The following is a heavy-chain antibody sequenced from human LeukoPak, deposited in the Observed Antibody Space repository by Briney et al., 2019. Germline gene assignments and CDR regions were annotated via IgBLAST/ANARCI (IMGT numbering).Heavy chain of an antibody. CDR1: GYSLTDYF. J-gene: IGHJ4*02. V-gene: IGHV1-69*04. CDR2: IIPILGIA. D-gene: IGHD3-22*01. CDR3: ARAKGVNYYDSSGYYYYY. Sequence: SVKVSCKASGYSLTDYFMHWVRQAPGQGLEWMGRIIPILGIANYAQKFQGRVTITADKSTSTAYMELSSLRSEDTAVYYCARAKGVNYYDSSGYYYYYWGQGTLVTVSS.